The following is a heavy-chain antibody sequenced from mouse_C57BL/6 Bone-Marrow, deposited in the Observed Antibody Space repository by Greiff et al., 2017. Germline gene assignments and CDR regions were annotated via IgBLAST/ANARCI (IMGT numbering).Heavy chain of an antibody. V-gene: IGHV5-12*01. CDR3: ARYYYGGFDY. J-gene: IGHJ2*01. CDR2: ISNGGGST. CDR1: GFTFSDYY. Sequence: EVQLVESGGGLVQPGGSLKLSCAASGFTFSDYYMYWVRQTPEKRLEWVAYISNGGGSTYYPDTVKGLFTISRDNAKNTLYLQMSRLKSEDTAMYYCARYYYGGFDYWGQGTTLTVSS. D-gene: IGHD1-1*01.